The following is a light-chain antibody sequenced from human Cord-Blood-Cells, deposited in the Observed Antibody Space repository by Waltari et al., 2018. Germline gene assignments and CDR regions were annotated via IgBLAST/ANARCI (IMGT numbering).Light chain of an antibody. J-gene: IGLJ2*01. V-gene: IGLV2-14*01. CDR3: SSYTSSSTLYVV. CDR2: DAS. CDR1: SSDVGGYNS. Sequence: QSALTQPASVSGSPGQSITISCTGTSSDVGGYNSVSWYQQHPGKAPKLMIYDASNRPSGVSNRFSGSKSGNTASLTISGLQAEDEADYYCSSYTSSSTLYVVFGGGTKLTVL.